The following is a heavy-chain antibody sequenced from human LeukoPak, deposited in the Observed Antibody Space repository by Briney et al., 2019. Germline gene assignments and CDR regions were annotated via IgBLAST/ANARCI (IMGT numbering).Heavy chain of an antibody. J-gene: IGHJ4*02. V-gene: IGHV3-7*01. CDR2: IKQDGSEK. Sequence: GGSLRLSCAASGFTFSSYWVTWVRQAPGKGLEWVANIKQDGSEKYYVDSVKGRFTISRDNAKNSLYLQMNSLRAEDTAVYYCARDSTPAFDYWGQGTLVTVSS. D-gene: IGHD2-2*01. CDR3: ARDSTPAFDY. CDR1: GFTFSSYW.